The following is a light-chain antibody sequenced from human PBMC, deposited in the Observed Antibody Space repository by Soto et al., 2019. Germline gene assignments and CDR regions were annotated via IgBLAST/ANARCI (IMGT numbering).Light chain of an antibody. CDR1: QSISSW. V-gene: IGKV1-5*01. CDR3: QQYNSYSKT. CDR2: DAS. Sequence: DIQMTQSPSTLSASVGARVTITCRPSQSISSWLAWYQQKPGKAPKLLIYDASILDCGAPSRFNGHGYGTEVTLTITSLQPGDSARYYCQQYNSYSKTFGQGAKVDIK. J-gene: IGKJ1*01.